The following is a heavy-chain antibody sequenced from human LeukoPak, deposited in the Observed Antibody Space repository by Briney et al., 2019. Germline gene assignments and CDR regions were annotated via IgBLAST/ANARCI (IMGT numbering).Heavy chain of an antibody. CDR1: GFTFSGYE. D-gene: IGHD7-27*01. CDR2: ICGRGITT. CDR3: ARDLGGLGNY. Sequence: GGSLRLSCEGSGFTFSGYEMNWVRQAPGKGLEWISYICGRGITTFFADSVKGRFTISRDDAKNLLYLQMNSLRAEDTAVYYCARDLGGLGNYWGQGTLVTVSS. V-gene: IGHV3-48*03. J-gene: IGHJ4*02.